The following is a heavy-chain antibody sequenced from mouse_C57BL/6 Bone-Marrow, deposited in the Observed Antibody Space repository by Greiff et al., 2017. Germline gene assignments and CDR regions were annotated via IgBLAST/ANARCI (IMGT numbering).Heavy chain of an antibody. Sequence: LQESGAELVKPGASVKMSCKASGYTFTSYWITWVKQRPGQGLEWIGDIYPGSGSTNYNEKFQSKATLTVDTSSSTAYMQLSSLTSEDSAVYYCARGDGYYWYFDVWGTGTTVTVAS. J-gene: IGHJ1*03. CDR2: IYPGSGST. CDR1: GYTFTSYW. V-gene: IGHV1-55*01. CDR3: ARGDGYYWYFDV. D-gene: IGHD2-3*01.